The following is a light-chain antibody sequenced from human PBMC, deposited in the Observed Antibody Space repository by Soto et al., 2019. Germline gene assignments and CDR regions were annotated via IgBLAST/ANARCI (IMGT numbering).Light chain of an antibody. CDR3: QTGDTSVV. CDR2: LNSDGSH. J-gene: IGLJ2*01. CDR1: SGHSNYA. V-gene: IGLV4-69*01. Sequence: QLVLTQSPSASASLGASVKLTCTLSSGHSNYAIAWHQQQPEKGPRYLMNLNSDGSHSKGDGIPDRFSGSSSGAERYLTISSLQSEDEADYYCQTGDTSVVFGGGTKVTVL.